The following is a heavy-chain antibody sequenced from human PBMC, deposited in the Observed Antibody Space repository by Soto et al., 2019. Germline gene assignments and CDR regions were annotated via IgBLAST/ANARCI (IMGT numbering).Heavy chain of an antibody. Sequence: PSETLSLTCGVSGGSISSSNWWSWVRQPPGKGLEWIGEIYHSGSTNYNPSLKSRVTISVDKSKNQFSLKLSSVTAADTSFYYCVSLLHCGAGACIFDYWGQGILVTVSS. CDR3: VSLLHCGAGACIFDY. CDR2: IYHSGST. J-gene: IGHJ4*02. CDR1: GGSISSSNW. V-gene: IGHV4-4*02. D-gene: IGHD2-21*01.